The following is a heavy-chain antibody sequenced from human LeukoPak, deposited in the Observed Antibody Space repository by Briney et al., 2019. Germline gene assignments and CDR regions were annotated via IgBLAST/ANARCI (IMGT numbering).Heavy chain of an antibody. D-gene: IGHD6-13*01. Sequence: SQTLSLTCTVSGGSISSGSYYWSWIRQPAGKGLEWIGHIYTSGTTYYNPSLKSRVTISVDTSKNQFSLKLTSVTAADTAVYYCARGYSSSWYFNWFDPWGQGTLVTVSS. CDR2: IYTSGTT. CDR1: GGSISSGSYY. J-gene: IGHJ5*02. V-gene: IGHV4-61*09. CDR3: ARGYSSSWYFNWFDP.